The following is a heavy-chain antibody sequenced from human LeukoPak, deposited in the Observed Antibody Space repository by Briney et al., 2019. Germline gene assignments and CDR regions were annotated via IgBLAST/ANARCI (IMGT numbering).Heavy chain of an antibody. CDR1: GYTFTGYY. J-gene: IGHJ4*02. Sequence: ASVKVSCKASGYTFTGYYMHWVRQAPGQGLEWMGWINPNSGGTNYAQKFQGRVTMTRDTSISTAYMELSSLRSEDTAVYYCARESHYYDSSGYYFGYWGQGTLVTVSS. CDR3: ARESHYYDSSGYYFGY. CDR2: INPNSGGT. D-gene: IGHD3-22*01. V-gene: IGHV1-2*02.